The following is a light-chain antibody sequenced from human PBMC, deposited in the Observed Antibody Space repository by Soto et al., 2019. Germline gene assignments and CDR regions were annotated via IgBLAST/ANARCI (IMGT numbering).Light chain of an antibody. CDR2: DAS. CDR3: QQYERPPFA. CDR1: QRVSNSY. V-gene: IGKV3-20*01. Sequence: EIVLTQSPGTLSLSPGDRATLSCRASQRVSNSYLAWYQQKPGQAPRLLIYDASTRAAGVPDRVTGGGSGTDFPLTISALEPEDFALYFCQQYERPPFAFGQGTMLEI. J-gene: IGKJ2*01.